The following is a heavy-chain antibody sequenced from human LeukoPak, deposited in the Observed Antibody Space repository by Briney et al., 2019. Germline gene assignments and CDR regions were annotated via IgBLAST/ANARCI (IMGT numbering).Heavy chain of an antibody. Sequence: GASVKVSCKASGGTFGSYAISWVRQATGQGLEWMGWMNPNSGNTGYAQKFQGRVTITRNTSISTAYMELSSLRSEDTAVYYCARGQRYQLHISLDYWGQGTLVTVSS. CDR1: GGTFGSYA. CDR2: MNPNSGNT. J-gene: IGHJ4*02. V-gene: IGHV1-8*03. CDR3: ARGQRYQLHISLDY. D-gene: IGHD2-2*01.